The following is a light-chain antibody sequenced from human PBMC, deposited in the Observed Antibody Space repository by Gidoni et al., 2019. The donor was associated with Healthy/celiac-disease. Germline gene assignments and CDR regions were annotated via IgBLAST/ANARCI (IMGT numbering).Light chain of an antibody. CDR1: QSVGSNY. J-gene: IGKJ3*01. CDR2: GAS. Sequence: EIVLTQSPGTLSLSPGERATLSCRASQSVGSNYLAWYHQKPGQAPRLLIYGASSRATGIPDRFSGSGSGTDFTLTISRLEPEDFAVYYCQQYGTSPFTFXPXTKVDIK. V-gene: IGKV3-20*01. CDR3: QQYGTSPFT.